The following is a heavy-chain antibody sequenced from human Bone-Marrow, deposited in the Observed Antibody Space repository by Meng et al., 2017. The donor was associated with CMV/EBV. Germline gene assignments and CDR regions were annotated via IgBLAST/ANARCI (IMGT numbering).Heavy chain of an antibody. CDR2: ISGSGGST. CDR3: AKKLEYYDSSGSFDY. V-gene: IGHV3-23*01. J-gene: IGHJ4*02. D-gene: IGHD3-22*01. CDR1: GFTFSSYA. Sequence: GESLKISCAASGFTFSSYAMSWVRQAPGKGLEWVSAISGSGGSTYYADSVKGRFTISRDHSKNTLYLQMNSLRAEDTAVYYCAKKLEYYDSSGSFDYWGQGTLVPSPQ.